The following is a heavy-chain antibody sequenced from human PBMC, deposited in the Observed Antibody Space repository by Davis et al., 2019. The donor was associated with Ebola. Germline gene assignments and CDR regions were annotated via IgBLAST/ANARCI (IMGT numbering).Heavy chain of an antibody. CDR3: ARESGTSGRCGWFDP. CDR2: MSFDGYSR. J-gene: IGHJ5*02. CDR1: GFTFSSYT. Sequence: PGGSLRLSCAASGFTFSSYTMNWVRQAPGEGLDWVAAMSFDGYSRYYADSVKGRFTISRDNSKSTVNLQMDSLRVDDTAVYYCARESGTSGRCGWFDPWGQGTLVTVSS. V-gene: IGHV3-30*03. D-gene: IGHD6-19*01.